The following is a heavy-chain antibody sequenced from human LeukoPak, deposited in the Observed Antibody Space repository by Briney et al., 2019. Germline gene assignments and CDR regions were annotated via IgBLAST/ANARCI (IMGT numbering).Heavy chain of an antibody. D-gene: IGHD6-19*01. V-gene: IGHV1-18*01. J-gene: IGHJ1*01. CDR2: ISAYNGNT. Sequence: ASVKVSCKASGGTFSSYAISWVRQAPGQGLEWMGWISAYNGNTNYAQKLQGRVTMTTDTSTSTAYMELRSLRSDDTAVYYCARDGIAVAGTGQAEYFQHWGQGTLVTVSS. CDR3: ARDGIAVAGTGQAEYFQH. CDR1: GGTFSSYA.